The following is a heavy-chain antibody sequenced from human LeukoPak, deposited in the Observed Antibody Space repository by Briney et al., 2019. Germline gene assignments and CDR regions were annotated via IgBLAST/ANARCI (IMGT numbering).Heavy chain of an antibody. CDR2: INPNSGGT. D-gene: IGHD5-24*01. J-gene: IGHJ4*02. CDR3: VRADVEVATITDY. V-gene: IGHV1-2*02. CDR1: GYTFTGYY. Sequence: GASVKVSCKASGYTFTGYYMHWVRQAPGQGLEWMGWINPNSGGTNYAQKFQVRVTMTRDTSISTAYMEVSRLRSDDTAVYYCVRADVEVATITDYWGQGTLVTVSS.